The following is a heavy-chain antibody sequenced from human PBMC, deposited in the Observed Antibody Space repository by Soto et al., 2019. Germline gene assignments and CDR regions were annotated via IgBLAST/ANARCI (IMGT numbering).Heavy chain of an antibody. J-gene: IGHJ6*02. Sequence: GGSLRLSCAASGFIFRGSAIHWFRQASAKGHELVGHIRSRANNFATSSAASVKGRFTFSRDDSKNTAYLQMNTLKPEDTAVYYCARGQGAAIGDYYYHGMDVWGQGTTVTVSS. CDR1: GFIFRGSA. CDR2: IRSRANNFAT. CDR3: ARGQGAAIGDYYYHGMDV. V-gene: IGHV3-73*01. D-gene: IGHD2-2*02.